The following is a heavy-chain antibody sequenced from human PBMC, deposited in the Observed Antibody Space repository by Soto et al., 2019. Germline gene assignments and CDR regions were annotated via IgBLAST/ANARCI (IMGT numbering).Heavy chain of an antibody. Sequence: GSVKVSCKASGYTFTSYAMHWVRQAPGQRLEWMGWINAGNGNTKYSQKFQGRVTITRDTSASTAYMELSSLRSEDTAVYYCARDARVRGSYFDYWGQGTLVTVSS. CDR1: GYTFTSYA. CDR2: INAGNGNT. J-gene: IGHJ4*02. D-gene: IGHD3-22*01. CDR3: ARDARVRGSYFDY. V-gene: IGHV1-3*01.